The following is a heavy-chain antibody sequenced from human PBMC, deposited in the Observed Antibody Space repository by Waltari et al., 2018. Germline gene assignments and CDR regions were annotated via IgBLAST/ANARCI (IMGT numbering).Heavy chain of an antibody. D-gene: IGHD3-10*01. CDR3: ATRPYGSGLYYFDY. CDR1: GFTFNNYD. J-gene: IGHJ4*02. CDR2: ISGSGSST. V-gene: IGHV3-23*01. Sequence: EVQLLESGGGLVQPGGSLRLSCAASGFTFNNYDMTCVRPPPGKGLEWVSAISGSGSSTHYADSVKGRFTISRDNSRNTLYLQMNTLRVEDTAVYYCATRPYGSGLYYFDYWGQGTLVTVSP.